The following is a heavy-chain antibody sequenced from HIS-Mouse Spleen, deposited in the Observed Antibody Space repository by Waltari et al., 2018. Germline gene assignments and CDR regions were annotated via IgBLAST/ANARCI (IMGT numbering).Heavy chain of an antibody. V-gene: IGHV1-18*01. J-gene: IGHJ4*02. D-gene: IGHD2-21*01. CDR2: IAAYNGYP. CDR1: GYTFTSYG. Sequence: QVQLVQSGAEVKKPGASVKVSCKASGYTFTSYGISWMGQAPGQGLEWIGWIAAYNGYPNYAPKLQGGVTMTPDESKSTGYKELRGLRSDDAAVYYCARIPYFDYWGQGTLVTVSS. CDR3: ARIPYFDY.